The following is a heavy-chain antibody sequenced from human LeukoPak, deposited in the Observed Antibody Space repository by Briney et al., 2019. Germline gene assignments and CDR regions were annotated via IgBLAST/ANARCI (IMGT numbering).Heavy chain of an antibody. CDR1: GFTFSSYW. J-gene: IGHJ4*02. Sequence: GGSLRLSCAASGFTFSSYWMSWVRQAPGKGLEWVANIKQDGSEKYYVDSVKGRFTISRDNAKNSLYLQMNSLRAEDTALYYCAKEITMVRGAFDYWGQGTLVTVSS. D-gene: IGHD3-10*01. CDR2: IKQDGSEK. CDR3: AKEITMVRGAFDY. V-gene: IGHV3-7*03.